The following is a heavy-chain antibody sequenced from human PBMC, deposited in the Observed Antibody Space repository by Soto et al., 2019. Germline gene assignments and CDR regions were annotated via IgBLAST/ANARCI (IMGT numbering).Heavy chain of an antibody. CDR2: ISGSGGST. CDR3: AKAAPDIVVVPAAIGGGWFDP. V-gene: IGHV3-23*01. CDR1: GFTFSSYA. Sequence: GGSLRLSCAASGFTFSSYAMSWVRQAPGKGLEWVSAISGSGGSTYYADSVKGRFTISRDNSKNTLYLQMNSLRAEDTAVYYCAKAAPDIVVVPAAIGGGWFDPWGQGTLVTVSS. D-gene: IGHD2-2*02. J-gene: IGHJ5*02.